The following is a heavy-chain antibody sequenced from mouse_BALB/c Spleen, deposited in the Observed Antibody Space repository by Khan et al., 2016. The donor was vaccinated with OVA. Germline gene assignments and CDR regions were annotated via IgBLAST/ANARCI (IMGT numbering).Heavy chain of an antibody. CDR1: GYTFTSYW. CDR2: IFPGTGTT. V-gene: IGHV1S132*01. Sequence: QVQLKQSGAELVKPGASVKLSCKTSGYTFTSYWIQWVKQRPGQGLGWIGQIFPGTGTTYYNENFKGKATLTVDTSSSTAYMQLSSLTSEDSAVXCCARGYFSNYDFVYWGQGTLVTVSP. J-gene: IGHJ3*01. D-gene: IGHD2-5*01. CDR3: ARGYFSNYDFVY.